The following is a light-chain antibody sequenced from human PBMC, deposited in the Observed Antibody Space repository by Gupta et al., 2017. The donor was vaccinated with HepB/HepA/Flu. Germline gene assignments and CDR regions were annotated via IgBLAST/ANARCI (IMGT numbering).Light chain of an antibody. CDR2: SAS. CDR1: QSISNY. CDR3: QQSYTKFPLT. J-gene: IGKJ4*01. Sequence: DIQMTQSPSSLSASVGDRVTVTCRASQSISNYVNWYQQKPGKAPKLLLYSASRLQSGTPARFSGSGSGTEFSLTIHGLEPEDIATYYCQQSYTKFPLTFGGGTKVAIK. V-gene: IGKV1-39*01.